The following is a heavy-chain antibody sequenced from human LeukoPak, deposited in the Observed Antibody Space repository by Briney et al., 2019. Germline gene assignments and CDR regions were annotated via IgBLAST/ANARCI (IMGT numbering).Heavy chain of an antibody. CDR1: GFTFSSYS. CDR2: IKQDGSEK. V-gene: IGHV3-7*01. J-gene: IGHJ4*02. CDR3: ARFPTDY. Sequence: PGGSLRLSCAASGFTFSSYSMTWVRQAPGKGLEWVANIKQDGSEKYYVDSVKGRFTISRDNAKNSLYLQMNSLRPEDTAVYFCARFPTDYWGQGTLVTVSS.